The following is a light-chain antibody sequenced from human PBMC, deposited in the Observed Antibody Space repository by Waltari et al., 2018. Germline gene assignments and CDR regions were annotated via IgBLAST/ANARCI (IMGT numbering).Light chain of an antibody. CDR3: NSRDSSGNPVL. Sequence: SSELTQDPAVSVALGQTVRITCQGDSLRGYYASWYQQKPGQAPLLVIYGKNNRPSGIPDRFSGSSSGNTASLTITGAQAEDEADYYCNSRDSSGNPVLFAGGTKLTVL. CDR2: GKN. V-gene: IGLV3-19*01. CDR1: SLRGYY. J-gene: IGLJ2*01.